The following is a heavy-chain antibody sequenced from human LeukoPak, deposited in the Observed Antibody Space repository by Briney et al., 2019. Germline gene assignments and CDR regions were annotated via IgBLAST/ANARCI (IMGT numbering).Heavy chain of an antibody. Sequence: GGSLRLSCAASGFTFSTYAMSWVRQAPGKGLEWVSTISGSGANTYYADSVRGRFTISRDNSKNTLYLHMNSLRAEDTAVYYCAKTPSAYYYGSGSYRGGWFDPWGQGTLVTVSS. CDR3: AKTPSAYYYGSGSYRGGWFDP. CDR2: ISGSGANT. D-gene: IGHD3-10*01. CDR1: GFTFSTYA. J-gene: IGHJ5*02. V-gene: IGHV3-23*01.